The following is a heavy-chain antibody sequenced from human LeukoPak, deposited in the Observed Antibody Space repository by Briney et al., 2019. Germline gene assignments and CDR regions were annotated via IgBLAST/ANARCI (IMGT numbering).Heavy chain of an antibody. CDR1: GYSISSGYY. CDR2: IYHSGST. V-gene: IGHV4-38-2*02. Sequence: TSETLSLTCTVSGYSISSGYYWGWIRQPPGKGLEWIGSIYHSGSTYYNPSLKSRVTISVDTSKNQFSLKLSSVTAADTAVYYCASSPRYSSGWRFDYRGQGTLVTASS. CDR3: ASSPRYSSGWRFDY. J-gene: IGHJ4*02. D-gene: IGHD6-19*01.